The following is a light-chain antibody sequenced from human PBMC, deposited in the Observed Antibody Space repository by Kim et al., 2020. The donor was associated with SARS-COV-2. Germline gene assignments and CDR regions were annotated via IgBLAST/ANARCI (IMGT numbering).Light chain of an antibody. CDR2: GAS. J-gene: IGKJ4*01. CDR3: QQYNQLPLT. CDR1: QSVSSN. Sequence: VSPGERANLSCRASQSVSSNLAWYQQKPGQAPKLLIKGASTRATGIAARFSGSGSGTEFTLTISSLQSEDFAFYYCQQYNQLPLTFGGGTKVDIK. V-gene: IGKV3-15*01.